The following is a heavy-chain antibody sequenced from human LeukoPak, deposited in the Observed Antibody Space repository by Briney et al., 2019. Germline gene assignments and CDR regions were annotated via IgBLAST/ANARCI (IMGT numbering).Heavy chain of an antibody. V-gene: IGHV4-38-2*02. CDR1: GYSISSGYY. CDR2: IYHSGST. CDR3: AREIKYYDSSGLTNWFDP. J-gene: IGHJ5*02. D-gene: IGHD3-22*01. Sequence: PSETLSLTCTVSGYSISSGYYWGWIRQPPGKGLEWIGSIYHSGSTYYNPSLKSRVTISVDTSKNQFSLKLSSVTAADTAVYYCAREIKYYDSSGLTNWFDPWGQGTLVTVSS.